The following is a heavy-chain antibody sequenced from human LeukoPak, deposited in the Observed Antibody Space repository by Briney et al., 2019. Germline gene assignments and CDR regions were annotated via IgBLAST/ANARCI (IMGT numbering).Heavy chain of an antibody. D-gene: IGHD2-2*01. V-gene: IGHV3-11*03. J-gene: IGHJ5*02. Sequence: GGSLRLSCAASGFTFSDYYISWIRQAPGKGLEWVSYISTSTTYTGYADSVKGRLTISRDNDKESVYLQMNSLRDEDTALYFCTGGGGPADWFDPWGQGTLVTVSS. CDR1: GFTFSDYY. CDR2: ISTSTTYT. CDR3: TGGGGPADWFDP.